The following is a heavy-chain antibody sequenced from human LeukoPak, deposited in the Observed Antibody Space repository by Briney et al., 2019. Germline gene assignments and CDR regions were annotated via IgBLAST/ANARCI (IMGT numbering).Heavy chain of an antibody. J-gene: IGHJ4*02. V-gene: IGHV4-59*01. Sequence: PSETLSLTCTVSGGSISSYYWSWIRQPPGKGLEWIGYIYYSGSTNYNPSLKSRVTISVDTSKNQFSLKLSSVTAADTAVYYCARTAVVHAFDIWGQGTLVTVSS. CDR1: GGSISSYY. CDR2: IYYSGST. D-gene: IGHD2-8*02. CDR3: ARTAVVHAFDI.